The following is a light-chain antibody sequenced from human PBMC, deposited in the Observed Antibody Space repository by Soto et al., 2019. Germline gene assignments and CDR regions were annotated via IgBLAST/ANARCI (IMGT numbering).Light chain of an antibody. Sequence: QSVLTQPPSVSGAPGQRVTISCTGSSSNIGAGYDVHWYQQLPGTAPKLLIYGNSNRPSGVPDRFSGSKSGTSASLAITGLQAEDEADYDCQSYDSGRHVVFGGGTKLTVL. CDR3: QSYDSGRHVV. J-gene: IGLJ2*01. CDR2: GNS. CDR1: SSNIGAGYD. V-gene: IGLV1-40*01.